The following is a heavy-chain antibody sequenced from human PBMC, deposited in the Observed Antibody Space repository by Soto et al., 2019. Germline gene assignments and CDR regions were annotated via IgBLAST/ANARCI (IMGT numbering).Heavy chain of an antibody. J-gene: IGHJ4*02. D-gene: IGHD5-18*01. CDR2: ISYDGGLQ. CDR1: GFTFSSYG. V-gene: IGHV3-30*03. Sequence: QAQLVESGGGVVQPGRSLRLSCAASGFTFSSYGMHWVRQAPGTGLEWVAGISYDGGLQHYADSVKGRFTISRDNSKNMVLLQMNSLRAEDTAVYYCVSDGGYGHASVPYSWGQGTLVSVSS. CDR3: VSDGGYGHASVPYS.